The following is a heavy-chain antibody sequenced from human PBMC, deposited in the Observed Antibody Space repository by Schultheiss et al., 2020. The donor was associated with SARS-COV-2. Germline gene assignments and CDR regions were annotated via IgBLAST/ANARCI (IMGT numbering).Heavy chain of an antibody. J-gene: IGHJ4*02. Sequence: GGSLRLSCAASGFTFSNAWMRLVRQAPGKGLEWVSYISSSGSTIYYVDSVKGRFTISRDNSKNTLYLQMNSLRAEDTAVYYCARDLYCSSTSCHRGGDYWGQGTLVTVSS. V-gene: IGHV3-48*01. CDR2: ISSSGSTI. CDR3: ARDLYCSSTSCHRGGDY. CDR1: GFTFSNAW. D-gene: IGHD2-2*02.